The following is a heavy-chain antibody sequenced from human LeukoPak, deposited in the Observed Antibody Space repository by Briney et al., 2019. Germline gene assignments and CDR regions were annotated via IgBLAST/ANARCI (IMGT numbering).Heavy chain of an antibody. CDR2: IYHSGST. Sequence: PSETLSFTCAVSGGSISSSNWWSWVRQPPGKGLEWIGEIYHSGSTNYNPSLKSRVTFSVDNSKSQFSLKLSSVTAADTAVYYCASGRVNTYFDYWGQGTLVTVSS. CDR3: ASGRVNTYFDY. CDR1: GGSISSSNW. V-gene: IGHV4-4*02. D-gene: IGHD3-16*01. J-gene: IGHJ4*02.